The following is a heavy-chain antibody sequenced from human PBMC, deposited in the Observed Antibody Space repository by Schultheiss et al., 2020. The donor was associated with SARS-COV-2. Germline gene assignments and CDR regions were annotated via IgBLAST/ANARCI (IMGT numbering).Heavy chain of an antibody. J-gene: IGHJ4*02. Sequence: ASVKVSCKASGYSFTSFYMHWVRQAPGQGLEWMGWISAYNGNTNYAQKLQGRVTMTTDTSTSTAYMELRSLRSDDTAVYYCARDPGGDSNYGSDYWGQGTLVTVSS. V-gene: IGHV1-18*04. CDR2: ISAYNGNT. CDR3: ARDPGGDSNYGSDY. D-gene: IGHD4-11*01. CDR1: GYSFTSFY.